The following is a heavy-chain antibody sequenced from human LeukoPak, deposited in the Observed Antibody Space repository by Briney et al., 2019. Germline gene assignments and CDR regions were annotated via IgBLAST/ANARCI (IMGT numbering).Heavy chain of an antibody. D-gene: IGHD6-19*01. V-gene: IGHV4-59*08. CDR3: AKYGNSGWVIDS. CDR1: GGSIGRDY. J-gene: IGHJ4*02. Sequence: SETLSLTCTVSGGSIGRDYWTWIRQPPGKGLEYIGYIYYNGATNYNPSLKSRVTISVDTSKNQFSLKLSSATAADTAVYFCAKYGNSGWVIDSWGQGTLVTVSS. CDR2: IYYNGAT.